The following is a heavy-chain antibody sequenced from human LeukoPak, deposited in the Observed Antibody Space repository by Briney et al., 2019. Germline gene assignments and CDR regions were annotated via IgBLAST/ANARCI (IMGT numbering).Heavy chain of an antibody. V-gene: IGHV3-64D*09. D-gene: IGHD5-18*01. CDR2: ISDSGGST. CDR3: VRGYAFGPYCMGV. Sequence: GGPLRLPCSASGFPFSSYAMHWVCQAPGKGLEYVSAISDSGGSTYYADSVKGRFTISRDNSKNTLYLQMSSLRAADTAVYFCVRGYAFGPYCMGVWGQGTTVTVSS. J-gene: IGHJ6*02. CDR1: GFPFSSYA.